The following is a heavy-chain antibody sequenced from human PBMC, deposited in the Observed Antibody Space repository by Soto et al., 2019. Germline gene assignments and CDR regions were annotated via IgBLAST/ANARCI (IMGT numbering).Heavy chain of an antibody. CDR2: IDWDDDK. J-gene: IGHJ4*02. CDR3: ARTHPYCSGGSCYSDY. Sequence: SGPTLVNPTQTLTLTCTFSGFSLSTSGMCVSWIRQPPGKALEWLARIDWDDDKYYSTSLKTRLTISKDTSKNQVVLTMTNMDPVDTATYYCARTHPYCSGGSCYSDYWGQGILVTVAS. D-gene: IGHD2-15*01. V-gene: IGHV2-70*11. CDR1: GFSLSTSGMC.